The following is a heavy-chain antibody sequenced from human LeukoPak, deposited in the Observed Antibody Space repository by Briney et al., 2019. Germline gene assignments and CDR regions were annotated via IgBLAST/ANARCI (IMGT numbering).Heavy chain of an antibody. Sequence: GGSLRLSWAAAGFTFSSYAMSWVREAPGKGLEWVSAISGSGGSAYYAESGKGRFTISRDSSKNTLYLQINSLRAEDTAVYHCATLTGDVAFDAFDTWGQGTMVTVSS. J-gene: IGHJ3*02. D-gene: IGHD7-27*01. V-gene: IGHV3-23*01. CDR1: GFTFSSYA. CDR3: ATLTGDVAFDAFDT. CDR2: ISGSGGSA.